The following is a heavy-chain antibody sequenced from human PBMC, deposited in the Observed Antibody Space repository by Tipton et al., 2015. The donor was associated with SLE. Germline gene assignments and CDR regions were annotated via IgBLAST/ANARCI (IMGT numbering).Heavy chain of an antibody. CDR3: ASPPYYYYDSSASKGYFDL. V-gene: IGHV3-48*01. D-gene: IGHD3-22*01. J-gene: IGHJ2*01. Sequence: SLRLSCAASGFTFSSYAMSWIRQAPGKGLEWVSYISSSSSTIYYADSVKGRFTISRDNAKNSLYLQMNSLRAEDTAVYYCASPPYYYYDSSASKGYFDLWGRGTLVTVSS. CDR2: ISSSSSTI. CDR1: GFTFSSYA.